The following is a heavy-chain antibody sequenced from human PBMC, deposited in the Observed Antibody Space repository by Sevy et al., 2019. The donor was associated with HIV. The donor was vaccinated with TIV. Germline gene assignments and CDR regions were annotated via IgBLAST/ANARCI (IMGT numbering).Heavy chain of an antibody. D-gene: IGHD3-9*01. CDR3: TRERYFDWLPPGGMDV. J-gene: IGHJ6*02. CDR1: GFTFGDYA. CDR2: IRSKAYGGTT. Sequence: GGSLRLSCTASGFTFGDYAMSWFRQAPGKGLEWVGFIRSKAYGGTTEYAASVKGRFTISRDDSKSIAYLQMNSLKTEDTAVYYCTRERYFDWLPPGGMDVWGQWTTVTVSS. V-gene: IGHV3-49*03.